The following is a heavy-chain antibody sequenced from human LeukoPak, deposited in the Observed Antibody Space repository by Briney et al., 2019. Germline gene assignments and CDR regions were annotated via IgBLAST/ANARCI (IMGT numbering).Heavy chain of an antibody. V-gene: IGHV3-23*01. D-gene: IGHD5-18*01. CDR2: ISGSGGST. CDR1: GFTFSSYG. CDR3: AKERTQLWWDWFDP. Sequence: GRSLRLSCAASGFTFSSYGMHWVRQAPGKGLEWVSAISGSGGSTYYADSVKGRFTISRDNSKNTLYLQMNSLRAEDTAVYYCAKERTQLWWDWFDPWGQGTLVTVSS. J-gene: IGHJ5*02.